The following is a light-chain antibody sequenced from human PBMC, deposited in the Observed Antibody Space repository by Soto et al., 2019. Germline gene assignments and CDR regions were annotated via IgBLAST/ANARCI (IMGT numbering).Light chain of an antibody. Sequence: EIVMTQSPATLSVSPGERATLSCRASQSISSNLAWYQQKLGQAPRLLIYRASTRATGIPDRFIGSGSGTDFTLTISRLEPEDFAVYYCQHYVTSLTTFGQGTKVDI. J-gene: IGKJ1*01. V-gene: IGKV3-15*01. CDR3: QHYVTSLTT. CDR1: QSISSN. CDR2: RAS.